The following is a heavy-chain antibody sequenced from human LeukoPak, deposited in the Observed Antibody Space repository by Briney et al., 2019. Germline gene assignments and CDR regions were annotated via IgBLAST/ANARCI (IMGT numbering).Heavy chain of an antibody. D-gene: IGHD6-13*01. Sequence: PSETLSLTCAVYGGSFSGYYWSWIRQPPGKGLEWIGEINHSGSTNYNPSLKSRVTISVDTSKNQFSLKLSSVTAADTAVYYCAILGYSSRWSEDYWGQGTLVTVSS. V-gene: IGHV4-34*01. CDR3: AILGYSSRWSEDY. CDR1: GGSFSGYY. CDR2: INHSGST. J-gene: IGHJ4*02.